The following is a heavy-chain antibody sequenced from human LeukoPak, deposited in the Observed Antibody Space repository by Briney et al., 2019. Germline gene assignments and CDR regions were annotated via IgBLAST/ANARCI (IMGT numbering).Heavy chain of an antibody. Sequence: SETLSLTCTVSGGSISSSSYYWGWIRQPPGKGLEWIGSIYYSGSTYYNPSLKGRVTISVDTSKNQFSLKLSSVTAADTAVYYCARHSSEYSSGWDFDYWGQGTLVTVSS. J-gene: IGHJ4*02. CDR3: ARHSSEYSSGWDFDY. V-gene: IGHV4-39*01. D-gene: IGHD6-19*01. CDR1: GGSISSSSYY. CDR2: IYYSGST.